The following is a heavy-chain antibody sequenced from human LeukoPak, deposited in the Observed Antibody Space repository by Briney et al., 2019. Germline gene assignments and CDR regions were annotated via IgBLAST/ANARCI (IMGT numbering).Heavy chain of an antibody. J-gene: IGHJ4*02. CDR3: ATSYTYDFWSGFDY. D-gene: IGHD3-3*01. V-gene: IGHV4-39*07. Sequence: SETLSLTCTVSGGSISSSSYYWGWIRQPPGKGLEWIGSIYYSGSTYYNPSLKSRVTISVDTSKNQFSLKLSSVTAADTAVYYCATSYTYDFWSGFDYWGQGTLVTVSS. CDR1: GGSISSSSYY. CDR2: IYYSGST.